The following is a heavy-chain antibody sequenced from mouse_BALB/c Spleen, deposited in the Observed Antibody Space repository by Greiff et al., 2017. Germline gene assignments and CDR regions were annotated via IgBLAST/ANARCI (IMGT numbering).Heavy chain of an antibody. Sequence: EVQLVESGPELVKPGASVKISCKASGYTFTDYNMHWVKQSHGKSLEWIGYIYPYNGGTGYNQKFKSKATLTVDNSSSTAYMELRSLTSEDSAVYYCARWGRYDRVFDYWGQGTTLTVSS. J-gene: IGHJ2*01. D-gene: IGHD2-14*01. CDR3: ARWGRYDRVFDY. V-gene: IGHV1S29*02. CDR1: GYTFTDYN. CDR2: IYPYNGGT.